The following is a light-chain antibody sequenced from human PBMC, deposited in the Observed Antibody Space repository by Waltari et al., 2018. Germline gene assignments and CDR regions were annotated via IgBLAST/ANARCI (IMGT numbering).Light chain of an antibody. CDR1: QSVSSY. CDR2: DAS. J-gene: IGKJ4*01. Sequence: EIVLTQSPATLSLSPGERATLSCRASQSVSSYLAWYQQKPGQAPRLLIHDASNRATGIPARFSGSGSGTDFTRTISSLEPEDFAVYYCQQRSNWPGLTFGGGTKVEIK. V-gene: IGKV3-11*01. CDR3: QQRSNWPGLT.